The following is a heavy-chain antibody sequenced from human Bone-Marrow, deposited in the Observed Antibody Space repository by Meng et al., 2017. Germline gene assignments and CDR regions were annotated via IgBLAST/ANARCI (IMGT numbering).Heavy chain of an antibody. CDR1: GGTFSSYT. D-gene: IGHD2-15*01. CDR2: IIPILGIA. J-gene: IGHJ6*02. V-gene: IGHV1-69*02. Sequence: SVKVSCKASGGTFSSYTISWVRQAPGQGLEWMGRIIPILGIANYAQKFQGRVTITADKSTSTAYTELSSLRSEDTAVYYCAGKLGYCSGGSCYSDYYYYGMDVWGQGTTVTVSS. CDR3: AGKLGYCSGGSCYSDYYYYGMDV.